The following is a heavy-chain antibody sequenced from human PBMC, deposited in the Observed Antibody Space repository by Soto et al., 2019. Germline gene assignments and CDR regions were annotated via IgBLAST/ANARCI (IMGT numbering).Heavy chain of an antibody. Sequence: EVQLVESGGGLVKPGGSLRLSCAASGFTFSSYSMNWVRQAPGKGLEWVSSISSSSSYIYYADSVKGRFTISRDNAKNSLYLQMNSLRAEDTAVYYCARDTPQPIVLMVYAIDPSPFDIWDQGTMVTVSS. CDR3: ARDTPQPIVLMVYAIDPSPFDI. D-gene: IGHD2-8*01. CDR1: GFTFSSYS. J-gene: IGHJ3*02. V-gene: IGHV3-21*01. CDR2: ISSSSSYI.